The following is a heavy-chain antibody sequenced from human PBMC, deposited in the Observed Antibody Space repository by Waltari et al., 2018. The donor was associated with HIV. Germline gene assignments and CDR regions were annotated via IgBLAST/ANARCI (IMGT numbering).Heavy chain of an antibody. CDR2: IYWDDDK. V-gene: IGHV2-5*02. CDR1: GISLSTSGVG. Sequence: QITLKESGPTLVKPTQTLTLTCTLSGISLSTSGVGVGWFRQPPGKALEWLTLIYWDDDKRYRSSLRSRLNITKDTSKNQVALTMTNLDPVDTATYYCAHVGPGGWPKPHYFDYWGQGTLVTVSS. J-gene: IGHJ4*02. CDR3: AHVGPGGWPKPHYFDY. D-gene: IGHD6-19*01.